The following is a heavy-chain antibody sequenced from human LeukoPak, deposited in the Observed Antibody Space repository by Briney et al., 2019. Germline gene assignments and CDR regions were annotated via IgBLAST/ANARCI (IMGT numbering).Heavy chain of an antibody. Sequence: GGSLRLSCAASGFTFTNYAMTWVRQAPGKGLEWVSVIGASGADTYYSDSVKGRFTVSRDNSQNTLFLHMSSLRAEDAAVYFCARRPRDTSGYYLGAFHDWGQGTTVTVSS. CDR1: GFTFTNYA. J-gene: IGHJ3*01. V-gene: IGHV3-23*01. D-gene: IGHD3-22*01. CDR3: ARRPRDTSGYYLGAFHD. CDR2: IGASGADT.